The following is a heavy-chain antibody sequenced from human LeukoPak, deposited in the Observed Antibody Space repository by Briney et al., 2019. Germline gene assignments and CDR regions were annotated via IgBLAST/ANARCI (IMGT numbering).Heavy chain of an antibody. J-gene: IGHJ3*02. Sequence: SETLSLTCAVYGGSFSGYYWSWIRQPPGKGLEWIGYIYYSGSTNYNPSLKSRVTISVDTSKNQFSLKLSSVTAADTAVYYCARGEAPRDAFDIWGQGTMVTVSS. CDR2: IYYSGST. CDR1: GGSFSGYY. V-gene: IGHV4-59*01. CDR3: ARGEAPRDAFDI.